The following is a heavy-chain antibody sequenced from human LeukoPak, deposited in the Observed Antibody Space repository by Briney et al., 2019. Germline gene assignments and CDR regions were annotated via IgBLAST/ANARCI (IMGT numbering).Heavy chain of an antibody. V-gene: IGHV3-23*01. CDR1: GFTFSIYA. Sequence: PGGALRLSCVASGFTFSIYAMSWVRQAPGKGLEWVSAIICSGGSTYYADSVKGRFTISRDNSKNTLYLQMNSLRAEDTAVYYCAKDPGYSSGWYHYYFDYWGQGTPVTVSS. D-gene: IGHD6-19*01. CDR2: IICSGGST. CDR3: AKDPGYSSGWYHYYFDY. J-gene: IGHJ4*02.